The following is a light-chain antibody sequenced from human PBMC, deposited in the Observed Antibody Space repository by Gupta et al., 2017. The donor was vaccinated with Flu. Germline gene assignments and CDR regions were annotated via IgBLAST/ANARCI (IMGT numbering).Light chain of an antibody. J-gene: IGKJ2*01. V-gene: IGKV4-1*01. CDR2: WAS. CDR1: QSGLDSYNNKNY. Sequence: DIVMTQSPDSLAVSLGERATINCKSSQSGLDSYNNKNYLAWYQQKPGQPPKLLIYWASTRECGVPDRFSGRGCGTDFTLTISSLQAEDVAVYYCQQDNSTPYNFGQGTKLEIK. CDR3: QQDNSTPYN.